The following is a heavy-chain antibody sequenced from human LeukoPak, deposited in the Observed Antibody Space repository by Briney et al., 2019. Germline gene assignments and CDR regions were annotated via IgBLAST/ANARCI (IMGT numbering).Heavy chain of an antibody. CDR3: AKGRGTTNYYYYYMDV. CDR2: ISGSGGST. V-gene: IGHV3-23*01. D-gene: IGHD1-26*01. J-gene: IGHJ6*03. Sequence: PGGSLRLSCAASGFTFSSYAMSWVRQAPGKGLEWVSAISGSGGSTYYADSVKGRFTISRDNSKNTLYLQMNSLRAEDTAVYYCAKGRGTTNYYYYYMDVWGKGTTVTASS. CDR1: GFTFSSYA.